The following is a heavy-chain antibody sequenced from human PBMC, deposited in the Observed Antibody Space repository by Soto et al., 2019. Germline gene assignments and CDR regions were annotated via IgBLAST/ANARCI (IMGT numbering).Heavy chain of an antibody. CDR3: ARGYCSGGRCFSGSD. CDR2: IRNKANSYTT. J-gene: IGHJ4*02. D-gene: IGHD2-15*01. V-gene: IGHV3-72*01. Sequence: EVQLVESGGGLVQPGGSLRLSCAASGFNFSDHYMDWVRQAPGKGLEWVARIRNKANSYTTHYAASVKGRFTISRDDSKNSLFMKMNSLQTEDTAVYYCARGYCSGGRCFSGSDWGQGTLVTVSS. CDR1: GFNFSDHY.